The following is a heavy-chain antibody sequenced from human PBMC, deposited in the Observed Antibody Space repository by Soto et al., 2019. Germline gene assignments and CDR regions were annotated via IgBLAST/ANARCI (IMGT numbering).Heavy chain of an antibody. D-gene: IGHD1-7*01. CDR3: AKETGSTWFDY. CDR2: IWYDGSKK. CDR1: GFTFSSYG. J-gene: IGHJ4*02. Sequence: GGSLRLSCAASGFTFSSYGMHWVRQAPGKGLEWVAVIWYDGSKKYYADSVRGRFTISRDNSKNTLYLQMNSLRAEDTAVYYCAKETGSTWFDYWGQGTLVTVSS. V-gene: IGHV3-33*06.